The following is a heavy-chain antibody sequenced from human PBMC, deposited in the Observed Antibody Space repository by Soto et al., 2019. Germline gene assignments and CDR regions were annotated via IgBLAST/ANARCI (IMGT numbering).Heavy chain of an antibody. V-gene: IGHV3-23*05. CDR1: GFTFANYA. Sequence: LRLSCAASGFTFANYAMMWARQAPGKRLEWVSTIDGPTTNTHYSDSVKGRFTISRDNSNNRLDLQMNGLRAEDTAVYYCVSWLSAHFDYWGRGTLVTVS. D-gene: IGHD6-19*01. CDR3: VSWLSAHFDY. J-gene: IGHJ4*02. CDR2: IDGPTTNT.